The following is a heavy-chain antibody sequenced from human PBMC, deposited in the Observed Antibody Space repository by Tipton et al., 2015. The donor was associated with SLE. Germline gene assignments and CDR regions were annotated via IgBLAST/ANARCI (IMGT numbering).Heavy chain of an antibody. J-gene: IGHJ6*02. Sequence: TLSLTCAVYGGSFSGYYWSWIRQTPGKGLEWIGYIYYSGSTYYNPSLKSRATISVDTSKNQFSLKLSSVTAADTAVYYCTTAYGMDVWGQGTTVTVSS. CDR3: TTAYGMDV. V-gene: IGHV4-30-4*08. CDR2: IYYSGST. CDR1: GGSFSGYY.